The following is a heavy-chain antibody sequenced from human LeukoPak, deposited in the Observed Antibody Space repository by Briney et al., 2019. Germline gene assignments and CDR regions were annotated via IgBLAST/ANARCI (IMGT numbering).Heavy chain of an antibody. Sequence: PSETLSLTCTVSGGSISSYYWSWIRQPPGKGLEWIGYIYYSGSTNYNPSLKSRVTISVDTSKNQFSLKLSSVTAADTAAYYCARGHGGWYSFDYWGQGTLVTVSS. D-gene: IGHD6-19*01. CDR1: GGSISSYY. CDR3: ARGHGGWYSFDY. V-gene: IGHV4-59*01. CDR2: IYYSGST. J-gene: IGHJ4*02.